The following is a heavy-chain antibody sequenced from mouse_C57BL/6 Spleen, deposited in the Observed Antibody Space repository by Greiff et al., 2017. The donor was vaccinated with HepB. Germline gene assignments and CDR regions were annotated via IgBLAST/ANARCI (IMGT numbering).Heavy chain of an antibody. CDR3: ARMITTVVAPLDFDV. V-gene: IGHV1-50*01. CDR2: IDPSDSYT. CDR1: GYTFTSYW. D-gene: IGHD1-1*01. Sequence: QVQLQQPGAELVKPGASVKLSCKASGYTFTSYWMQWVKQRPGQGLEWIGEIDPSDSYTNYNQKFKGKATLTVDTSSSTAYMQLSSLTSEDSAVYYCARMITTVVAPLDFDVWGTGTTVTVSS. J-gene: IGHJ1*03.